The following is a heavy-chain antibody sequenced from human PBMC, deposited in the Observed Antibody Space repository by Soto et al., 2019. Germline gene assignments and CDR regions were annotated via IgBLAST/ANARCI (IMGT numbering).Heavy chain of an antibody. D-gene: IGHD2-15*01. V-gene: IGHV4-34*01. Sequence: SETLSLTCAVYGGSFSGYYWTWIRQPPGTGLEWIGEINHSGSTNYNPSLKSRVTMSVDTSKNQFSLKLSSVTAVDTAVYYCARGQLLPDYWGQGTLVTAPQ. J-gene: IGHJ4*02. CDR2: INHSGST. CDR1: GGSFSGYY. CDR3: ARGQLLPDY.